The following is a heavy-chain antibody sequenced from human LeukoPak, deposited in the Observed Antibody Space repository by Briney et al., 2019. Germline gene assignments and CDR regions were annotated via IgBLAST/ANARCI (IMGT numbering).Heavy chain of an antibody. Sequence: GGSLRLSCAASGFTFSNCEMNWVRLAPGKGLEWLSYISITGSETNYADSVKGRFTISRDNAKYSLHLQMNGLRAEDTAIYYCATRVETGGWPYFDYWGQGILVTASS. V-gene: IGHV3-48*03. CDR2: ISITGSET. CDR3: ATRVETGGWPYFDY. J-gene: IGHJ4*02. CDR1: GFTFSNCE. D-gene: IGHD6-19*01.